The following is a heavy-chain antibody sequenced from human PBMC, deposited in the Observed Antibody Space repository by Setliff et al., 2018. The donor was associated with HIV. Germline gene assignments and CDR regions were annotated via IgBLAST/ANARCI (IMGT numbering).Heavy chain of an antibody. CDR3: ASLKGHYFDTSGYYNNWFDP. CDR2: INHSGGT. D-gene: IGHD3-22*01. V-gene: IGHV4-34*08. Sequence: KPSETLSLTCAVSGGTFSLHYYTWIRQSPLRGLEWIGEINHSGGTRYNPSLESRVTMSLDSSRKQFSLKLRSVTAADMAVYYCASLKGHYFDTSGYYNNWFDPWGQGTLVTVSS. J-gene: IGHJ5*02. CDR1: GGTFSLHY.